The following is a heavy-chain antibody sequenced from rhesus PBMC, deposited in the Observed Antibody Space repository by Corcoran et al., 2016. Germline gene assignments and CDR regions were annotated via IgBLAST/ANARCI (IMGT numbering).Heavy chain of an antibody. CDR3: AIFTNDFDY. CDR2: INGNSGST. CDR1: GASISSYW. Sequence: QVQLQESGPGLVKPSETLSLTCTVSGASISSYWWSWIRQPPGKGLEWIGEINGNSGSTNYTPSLKSRVTISRDTSKNQFSLKLSSVTAADTAVYYCAIFTNDFDYWGQGVLVTVSS. J-gene: IGHJ4*01. V-gene: IGHV4-80*01.